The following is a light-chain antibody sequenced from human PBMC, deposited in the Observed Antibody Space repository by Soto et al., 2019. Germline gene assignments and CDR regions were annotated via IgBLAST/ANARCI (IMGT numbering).Light chain of an antibody. Sequence: ETVLTQSPATLSLSPGERATISCRAIQSVSSSYLAWYQQKPGQAPRLLIYGASSKATGIPDRFSGSGSGTDFTLTISRLESEDFAVYYCQQYGSSQGTFGGGTKVDIK. CDR2: GAS. CDR3: QQYGSSQGT. J-gene: IGKJ4*01. CDR1: QSVSSSY. V-gene: IGKV3-20*01.